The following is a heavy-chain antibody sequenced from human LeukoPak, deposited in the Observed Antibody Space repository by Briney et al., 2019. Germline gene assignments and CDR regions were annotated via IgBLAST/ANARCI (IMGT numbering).Heavy chain of an antibody. J-gene: IGHJ4*02. Sequence: GASVKVSCKASGGTFSSYAISWVRQAPGQGLEWMGGIIPIFGTANYAQKFQGRVTITADESTSTAYMELSSLRSEDTAVYYCARDQFSGSFLLLDYWGQGTLVTVSS. D-gene: IGHD1-26*01. CDR1: GGTFSSYA. CDR3: ARDQFSGSFLLLDY. CDR2: IIPIFGTA. V-gene: IGHV1-69*13.